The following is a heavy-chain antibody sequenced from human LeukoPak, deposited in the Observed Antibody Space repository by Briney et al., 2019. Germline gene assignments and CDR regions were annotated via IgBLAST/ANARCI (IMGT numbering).Heavy chain of an antibody. CDR2: ISGSGVST. CDR3: AKEYGYTYGEFDY. CDR1: GFTFRTSG. V-gene: IGHV3-23*01. D-gene: IGHD5-18*01. J-gene: IGHJ4*02. Sequence: EGSLRLSCAASGFTFRTSGMSWVRQAPGKGLEWVSAISGSGVSTYYADSVKGRFTISRDNSKNTLYLQMNSLRAEDTAVYYCAKEYGYTYGEFDYWGQGTLVTVSS.